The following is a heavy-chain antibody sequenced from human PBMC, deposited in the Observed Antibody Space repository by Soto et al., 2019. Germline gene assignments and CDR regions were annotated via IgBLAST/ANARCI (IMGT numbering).Heavy chain of an antibody. CDR3: ATDSDCSLTSCHGPNYYYGMDV. CDR1: GFTFSNAW. J-gene: IGHJ6*02. CDR2: IKREYDGATT. D-gene: IGHD2-2*01. V-gene: IGHV3-15*07. Sequence: EVQLVESGGGLVKPGESLRLSCAASGFTFSNAWMTWVRQAPGKGLEWVGRIKREYDGATTDYVAPVRGRFIISRDDSRNMLYLQMNSLQTEDTAVYYCATDSDCSLTSCHGPNYYYGMDVWGQGTTVTVSS.